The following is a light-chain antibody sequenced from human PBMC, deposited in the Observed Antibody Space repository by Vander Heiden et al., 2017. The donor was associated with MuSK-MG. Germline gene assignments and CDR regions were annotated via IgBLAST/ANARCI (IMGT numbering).Light chain of an antibody. V-gene: IGKV1-5*03. CDR3: QQYTSLSPWT. CDR1: QSIDDW. J-gene: IGKJ1*01. CDR2: KAS. Sequence: DIQMTQSPSTLSASLGARVTITCRASQSIDDWLAWYQQKPGRDPKLLIYKASRLETGVPFRFSGSGYGTEFTLTISSLQPDDFARYYCQQYTSLSPWTFGQGTKVEIK.